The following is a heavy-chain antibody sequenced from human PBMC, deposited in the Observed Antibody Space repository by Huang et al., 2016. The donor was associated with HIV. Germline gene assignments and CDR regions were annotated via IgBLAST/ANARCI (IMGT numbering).Heavy chain of an antibody. CDR3: ASPFSFGVALFY. Sequence: QVQLVQSGAEVKKPGASVKVSCKASGDTFTNYYMHLVRQEPGQGHEWMGISDPSGGSTTYAQKFQGIVTMTRDTSARTFYLELRSLRSEDTAIYYCASPFSFGVALFYWGQGTLVTVSS. CDR1: GDTFTNYY. V-gene: IGHV1-46*01. J-gene: IGHJ4*02. CDR2: SDPSGGST. D-gene: IGHD3-3*01.